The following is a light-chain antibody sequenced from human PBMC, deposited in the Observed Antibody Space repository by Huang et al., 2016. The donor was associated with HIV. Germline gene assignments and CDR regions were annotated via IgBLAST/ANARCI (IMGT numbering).Light chain of an antibody. J-gene: IGKJ4*01. CDR3: QQYDNWPPGLT. Sequence: EIVMTQSPAPLSVSPGGGATLYCRASQDVRSNLAWYQQTPGQAPRLLIYDTSTRASGVPARCSGSGSGTEFTLTISGLQSEDFAVYYCQQYDNWPPGLTFGGGTNVEI. CDR2: DTS. CDR1: QDVRSN. V-gene: IGKV3D-15*01.